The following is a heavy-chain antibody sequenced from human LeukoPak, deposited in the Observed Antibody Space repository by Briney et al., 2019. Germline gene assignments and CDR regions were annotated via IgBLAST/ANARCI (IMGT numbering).Heavy chain of an antibody. V-gene: IGHV3-21*01. CDR3: ANPYI. CDR1: GFTFSSHS. CDR2: ITSTSGNI. Sequence: GALRLSRVASGFTFSSHSMDWVRPAPGEGLEWVSFITSTSGNINYADPVKGRFTISRDNAKNSLYLQMNSVRAEDAAVCYCANPYIWGQGTMVTVSS. D-gene: IGHD1-14*01. J-gene: IGHJ3*02.